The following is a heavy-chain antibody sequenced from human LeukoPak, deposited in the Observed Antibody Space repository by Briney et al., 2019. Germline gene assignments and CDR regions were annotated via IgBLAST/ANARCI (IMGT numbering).Heavy chain of an antibody. V-gene: IGHV4-34*01. CDR2: INHSGST. J-gene: IGHJ6*02. CDR1: GGSFSGYY. Sequence: PSETLSLTCAVYGGSFSGYYWSWIRQPPGKGLECIGEINHSGSTNYNPSLKSRVTISVDTSKNQFSLKLSSVTAADTAVYYCACSSTNYYYYGMDVWGQGTTVTVSS. CDR3: ACSSTNYYYYGMDV. D-gene: IGHD2-2*01.